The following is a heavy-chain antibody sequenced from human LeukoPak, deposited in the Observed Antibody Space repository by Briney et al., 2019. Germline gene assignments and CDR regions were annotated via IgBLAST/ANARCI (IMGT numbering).Heavy chain of an antibody. Sequence: GGSLRLSCAASGFTFSSYSMNWVRQAPGKGLEWVSAISGDGVSPYYADSVRDRFTISRDSAKNSLFLQMNSLRAEDTAVYYCASNGYDDDGTHFDYWGQGILVTVSS. D-gene: IGHD4-17*01. CDR1: GFTFSSYS. CDR2: ISGDGVSP. V-gene: IGHV3-21*01. CDR3: ASNGYDDDGTHFDY. J-gene: IGHJ4*02.